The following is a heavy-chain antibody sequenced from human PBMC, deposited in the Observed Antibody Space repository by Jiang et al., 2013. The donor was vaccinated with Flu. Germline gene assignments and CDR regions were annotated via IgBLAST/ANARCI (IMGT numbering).Heavy chain of an antibody. D-gene: IGHD3-3*01. Sequence: GPGLVKPSETLSLTCTVSGGSISSYYWSWIRQPPGKGLEWIGYIYYSGSTNYNPSLKSRVTISVDTSKNQFSLKLSSVTAADTAVYYCARDQRELRFLEWPQGSYGMDVWGQGTTVTVSS. CDR2: IYYSGST. CDR1: GGSISSYY. CDR3: ARDQRELRFLEWPQGSYGMDV. J-gene: IGHJ6*02. V-gene: IGHV4-59*01.